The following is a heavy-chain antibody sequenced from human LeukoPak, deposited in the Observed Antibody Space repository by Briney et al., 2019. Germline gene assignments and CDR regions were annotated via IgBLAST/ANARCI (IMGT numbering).Heavy chain of an antibody. CDR3: ARIEYSSSDYYYYYMDV. Sequence: ASVKVSCKASGYTFTSYGISWVRQAPGQGLEWMGWISAYNGNTNYAQKLQGRVTMTTDTSTSTAYMELRSLRSDDTAVYYCARIEYSSSDYYYYYMDVWGKGTTVTVS. D-gene: IGHD6-6*01. V-gene: IGHV1-18*01. CDR2: ISAYNGNT. CDR1: GYTFTSYG. J-gene: IGHJ6*03.